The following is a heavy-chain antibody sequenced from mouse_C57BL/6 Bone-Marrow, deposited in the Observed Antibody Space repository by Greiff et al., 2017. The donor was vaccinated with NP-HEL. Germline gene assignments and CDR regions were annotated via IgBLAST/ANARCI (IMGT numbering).Heavy chain of an antibody. CDR3: ARGNRYYGSSPDY. J-gene: IGHJ2*01. V-gene: IGHV1-39*01. Sequence: VQLQQSGPELVKPGASVKISCKASGYSFTDYNMNWVKQSNGKSLEWIGVINPNYGTNSYTQKIKGKATLTVDQSSSTANMQLNSLTSENSAVYCWARGNRYYGSSPDYWGQGTTLTVSS. CDR1: GYSFTDYN. CDR2: INPNYGTN. D-gene: IGHD1-1*01.